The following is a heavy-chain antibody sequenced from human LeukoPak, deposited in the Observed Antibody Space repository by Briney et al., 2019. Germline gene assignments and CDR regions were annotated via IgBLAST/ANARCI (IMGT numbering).Heavy chain of an antibody. Sequence: SETLSLTCTVSGDSFSSGTYYWVWIRQPAGKGLEWIGRIYTSGSTNYNPSLKSRVTISVDTSKNQFSLRLSSVTAADTAVYCARDAWFGAGRTFAYWGQGTLVTVSS. V-gene: IGHV4-61*02. CDR2: IYTSGST. CDR3: ARDAWFGAGRTFAY. D-gene: IGHD3-10*01. J-gene: IGHJ4*02. CDR1: GDSFSSGTYY.